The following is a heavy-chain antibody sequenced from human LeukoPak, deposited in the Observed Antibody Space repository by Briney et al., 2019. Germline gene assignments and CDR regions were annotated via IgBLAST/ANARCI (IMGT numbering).Heavy chain of an antibody. V-gene: IGHV3-30*09. CDR3: AADSTGYYLGD. CDR1: GFTFSRCA. J-gene: IGHJ4*02. CDR2: ISYDGSSK. D-gene: IGHD3-22*01. Sequence: GGSLSLSCAASGFTFSRCAMHWVRQAPGKGLDWVAVISYDGSSKYYADSVEGRFAISRDNSKNTLYLQMNSLRAEDTAVYYCAADSTGYYLGDWGQGTLVTVSS.